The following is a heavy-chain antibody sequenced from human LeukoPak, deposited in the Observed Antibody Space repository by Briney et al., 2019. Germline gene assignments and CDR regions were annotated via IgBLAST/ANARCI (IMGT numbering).Heavy chain of an antibody. V-gene: IGHV4-39*02. Sequence: PSETLSLTCTVSGASIISSSSSWGWVRQPPGKGPERIGSIYYSGLTYDNPSLKSRVSISVDPSKNHFSLKVSSVTAAETAVYYCASGTFDDYGDYDRGDYFDHWGQGILVTVSS. D-gene: IGHD4-17*01. CDR2: IYYSGLT. CDR1: GASIISSSSS. J-gene: IGHJ4*02. CDR3: ASGTFDDYGDYDRGDYFDH.